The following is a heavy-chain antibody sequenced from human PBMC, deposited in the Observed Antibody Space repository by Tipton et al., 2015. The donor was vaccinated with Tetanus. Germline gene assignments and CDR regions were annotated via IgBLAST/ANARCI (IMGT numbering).Heavy chain of an antibody. CDR1: GGSMSGSGHY. J-gene: IGHJ4*02. D-gene: IGHD5/OR15-5a*01. CDR3: ARLREIVSRSGWAFDY. CDR2: ISYGGRT. Sequence: TLSLTCIVSGGSMSGSGHYGAWVRQSPGKGLEWIGSISYGGRTYYSPSLKSRVTMSVDVSKKDFSVRLGSVTAADTAVYYCARLREIVSRSGWAFDYWGQGILVTVSS. V-gene: IGHV4-39*02.